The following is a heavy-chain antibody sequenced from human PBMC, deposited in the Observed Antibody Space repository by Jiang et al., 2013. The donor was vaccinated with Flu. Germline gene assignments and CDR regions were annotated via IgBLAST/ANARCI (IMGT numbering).Heavy chain of an antibody. J-gene: IGHJ4*02. V-gene: IGHV4-39*01. CDR3: ARLLSPYGALDY. Sequence: VTISVDTSKNQFSLKLSSVTAADTAVYYCARLLSPYGALDYWGQGTLVTVSS. D-gene: IGHD2-15*01.